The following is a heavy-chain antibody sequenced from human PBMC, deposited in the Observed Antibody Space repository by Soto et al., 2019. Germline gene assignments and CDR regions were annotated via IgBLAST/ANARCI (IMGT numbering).Heavy chain of an antibody. CDR2: INAGNGNR. CDR3: ARDLGLDRFGASRGRWFDP. CDR1: GYTFTTYA. V-gene: IGHV1-3*01. J-gene: IGHJ5*02. D-gene: IGHD3-10*01. Sequence: VASVKVSCKASGYTFTTYAIHWVRQAPGQRLEWMGWINAGNGNRRYSQKFQGRVTFTRDASATTAYMELSSLRSEDTAVYYCARDLGLDRFGASRGRWFDPWGQGTLVTVSS.